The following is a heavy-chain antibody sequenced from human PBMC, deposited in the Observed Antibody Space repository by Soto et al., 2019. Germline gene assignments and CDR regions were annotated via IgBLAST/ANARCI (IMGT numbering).Heavy chain of an antibody. D-gene: IGHD3-22*01. V-gene: IGHV1-69*06. J-gene: IGHJ4*02. CDR3: ARDHGYYDSSGYFEMGYYFDY. Sequence: QVQLVQSGAEVKKPGSSVKVSCKASGGTFSSYAISWVRQAPGQGLEWMGGIIPIFGTANYAQKFQGRVTITAEKSTSTAYMELSSLRSEDTAVYYCARDHGYYDSSGYFEMGYYFDYWGQGTLVTVSS. CDR1: GGTFSSYA. CDR2: IIPIFGTA.